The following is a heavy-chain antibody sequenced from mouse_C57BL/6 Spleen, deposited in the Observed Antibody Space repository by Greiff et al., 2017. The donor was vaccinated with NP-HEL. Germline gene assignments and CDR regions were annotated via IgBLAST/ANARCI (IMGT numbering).Heavy chain of an antibody. CDR3: ARQDYYGSSYVWYFDV. J-gene: IGHJ1*03. D-gene: IGHD1-1*01. V-gene: IGHV5-6*01. Sequence: EVQVVESGGDLVKPGGSLKLSCAASGFTFSSYGMSWVRQTPDKRLEWVATISSGGSYTYYPDSVKGRFTISRDNAKNTLYLQMSSLKSEDTAMYYCARQDYYGSSYVWYFDVWGTGTTVTVSS. CDR2: ISSGGSYT. CDR1: GFTFSSYG.